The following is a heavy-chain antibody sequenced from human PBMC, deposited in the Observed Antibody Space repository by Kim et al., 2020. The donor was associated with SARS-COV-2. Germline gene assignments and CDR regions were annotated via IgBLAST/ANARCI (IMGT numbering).Heavy chain of an antibody. V-gene: IGHV3-74*01. J-gene: IGHJ6*02. CDR3: ARGNYHGMDV. Sequence: GGSLRLSCAASGFTFSSYWMHWVRQALGKGLVWVSRINGDGSSTIYADSVKGRFTISRDNAKNTLYLQMNSLRAEDTALYYCARGNYHGMDVWGQGTTVT. CDR2: INGDGSST. CDR1: GFTFSSYW.